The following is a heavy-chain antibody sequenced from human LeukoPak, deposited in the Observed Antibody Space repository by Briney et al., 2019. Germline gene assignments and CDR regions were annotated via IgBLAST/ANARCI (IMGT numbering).Heavy chain of an antibody. D-gene: IGHD3-9*01. J-gene: IGHJ3*02. Sequence: GGSLRLSCAASGFTFSSYSMNWVRQAPGKGLEWVSSISSSSSYIYYADSVKGRFTISRDNAKNSLYLQMNSLRAEDTAVYYCARDRYYDILTGYYRALDAFDIWGQGTMDTVSS. CDR1: GFTFSSYS. V-gene: IGHV3-21*01. CDR3: ARDRYYDILTGYYRALDAFDI. CDR2: ISSSSSYI.